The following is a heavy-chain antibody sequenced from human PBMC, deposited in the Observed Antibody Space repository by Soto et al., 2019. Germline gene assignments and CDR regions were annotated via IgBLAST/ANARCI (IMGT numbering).Heavy chain of an antibody. CDR3: ARSGYCISTSCLNNWFDP. Sequence: ASVKVSCKASGYTFTSYDINWVRQATGQGLEWMGWISGYNDNTNYAQKLQGRITMTTDTSTSTAYMELRSLRSDDTAVYYCARSGYCISTSCLNNWFDPWGQGTLVTVSS. CDR2: ISGYNDNT. CDR1: GYTFTSYD. V-gene: IGHV1-18*01. D-gene: IGHD2-2*03. J-gene: IGHJ5*02.